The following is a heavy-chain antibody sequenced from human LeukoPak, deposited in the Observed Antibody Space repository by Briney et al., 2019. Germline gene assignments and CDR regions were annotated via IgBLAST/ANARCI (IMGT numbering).Heavy chain of an antibody. CDR1: GYTFTSYY. CDR3: ARAWRYTDWFDP. CDR2: INPSDGST. Sequence: ASVKVSCKASGYTFTSYYMHWVRQAPGQGLEWMGVINPSDGSTTYAQKFQGRVTVTRDTSTSTVYMELSSLRSEDTAVYYCARAWRYTDWFDPWGQGTLGTVSS. D-gene: IGHD1-14*01. V-gene: IGHV1-46*01. J-gene: IGHJ5*02.